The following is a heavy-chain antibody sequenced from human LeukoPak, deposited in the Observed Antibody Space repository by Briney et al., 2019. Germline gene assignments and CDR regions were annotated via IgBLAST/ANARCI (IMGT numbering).Heavy chain of an antibody. J-gene: IGHJ5*02. Sequence: PSETLSLTCTDSGGSISSGGYYWSWIRQHPGKGLEWIGYIYYSGSTYYNPSLKSRVTISVDTSKNQFSLKLSSVTAADTAVYYCARGAAIGVYGWFDHWGQGTLVTVSS. CDR1: GGSISSGGYY. V-gene: IGHV4-31*03. CDR2: IYYSGST. CDR3: ARGAAIGVYGWFDH. D-gene: IGHD2-2*02.